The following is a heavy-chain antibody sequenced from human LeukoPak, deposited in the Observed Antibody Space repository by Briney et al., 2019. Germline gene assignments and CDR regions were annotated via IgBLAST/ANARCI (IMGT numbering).Heavy chain of an antibody. Sequence: SSETLSLTCAVYGVSFSGYYWSWIRQPPGKGLEWVGEINHSGSTNYNPSLKSRVTISVDTSKNQFSLKLSSVTAADTAVYYCARYCTNGVCRYYYYYGMDVWGHGTTVTVSS. J-gene: IGHJ6*02. CDR3: ARYCTNGVCRYYYYYGMDV. CDR1: GVSFSGYY. V-gene: IGHV4-34*01. D-gene: IGHD2-8*01. CDR2: INHSGST.